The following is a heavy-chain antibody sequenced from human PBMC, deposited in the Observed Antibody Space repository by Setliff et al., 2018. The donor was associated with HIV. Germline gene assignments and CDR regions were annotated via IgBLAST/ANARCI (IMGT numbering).Heavy chain of an antibody. Sequence: PSETLSLTCTVSGGSISSYYWSWIRQHPGKGLEWIGYIYYSGSTNYNPSLKSRVTISVDTSKNQFSLKMSSVTDADTAVYYCARSEGIAWFDPWGQGTLVTVSS. V-gene: IGHV4-59*01. CDR3: ARSEGIAWFDP. CDR1: GGSISSYY. J-gene: IGHJ5*02. CDR2: IYYSGST. D-gene: IGHD3-3*01.